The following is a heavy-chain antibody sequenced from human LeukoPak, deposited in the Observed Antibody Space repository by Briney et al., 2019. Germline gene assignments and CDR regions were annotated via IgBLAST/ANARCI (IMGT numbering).Heavy chain of an antibody. Sequence: PSETLSLTCAVYGGSFSGYYWSWIRQPPGKGLEWIGEINHSGSTNYNPSLKSRVTISVDTSKNQFSLKLSSVTAADTAVYYCAREREDIVVVPAAGCYYYYYYMDVWGKGTTVTVSS. CDR3: AREREDIVVVPAAGCYYYYYYMDV. CDR2: INHSGST. CDR1: GGSFSGYY. J-gene: IGHJ6*03. D-gene: IGHD2-2*01. V-gene: IGHV4-34*01.